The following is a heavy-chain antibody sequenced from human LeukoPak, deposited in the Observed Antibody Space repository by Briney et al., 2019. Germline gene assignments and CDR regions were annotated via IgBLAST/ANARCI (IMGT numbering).Heavy chain of an antibody. J-gene: IGHJ1*01. Sequence: GGSLRLSCAASGVTFSSYDRTSVRQAPGKGLESVSAISASGGRTFYADSVKGRFTISRDDSKNTLYLQMNSLRAEDTAVYYCAKGVGTTSSHFHHWGQGTLVTVSS. D-gene: IGHD1-26*01. CDR2: ISASGGRT. CDR3: AKGVGTTSSHFHH. CDR1: GVTFSSYD. V-gene: IGHV3-23*01.